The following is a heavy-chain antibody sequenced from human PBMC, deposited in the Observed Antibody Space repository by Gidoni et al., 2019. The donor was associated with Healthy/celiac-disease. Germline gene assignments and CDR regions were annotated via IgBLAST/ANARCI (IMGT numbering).Heavy chain of an antibody. D-gene: IGHD6-19*01. V-gene: IGHV3-30*18. Sequence: QVQLVESGGGVVHPGRSLRLSCAASGFTFSSYCMHWVRQAPGKGLEWVAVISYDGSNKYYADSVKGRVTIARDNSKNTLYLQMNSLRAEDTAVYYCAKDLGSGWVRLGYWGQGTLVTVSS. CDR1: GFTFSSYC. CDR3: AKDLGSGWVRLGY. CDR2: ISYDGSNK. J-gene: IGHJ4*02.